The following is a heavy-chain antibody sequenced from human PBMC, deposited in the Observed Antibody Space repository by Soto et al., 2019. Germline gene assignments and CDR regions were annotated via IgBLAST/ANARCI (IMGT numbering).Heavy chain of an antibody. D-gene: IGHD3-22*01. CDR1: GGSISSSSYY. V-gene: IGHV4-39*01. J-gene: IGHJ5*02. Sequence: SETLSLTCTVSGGSISSSSYYWGWIRQPPGKGLEWIGSIYYSGSTYYNPSLKSRVTISVDTSKNQFSLKLSSVTAADTAVYYCARGPKRTMIVAPSRVAAWLDPWGQGTLVTVSS. CDR2: IYYSGST. CDR3: ARGPKRTMIVAPSRVAAWLDP.